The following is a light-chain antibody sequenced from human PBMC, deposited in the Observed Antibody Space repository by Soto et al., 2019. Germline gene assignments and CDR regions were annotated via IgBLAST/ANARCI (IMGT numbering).Light chain of an antibody. CDR1: SSDVGSSNF. CDR3: CSFPGSSTFYA. CDR2: EGS. Sequence: QSALTQPASVSGSPGQSLTISCTGTSSDVGSSNFVSWYQQHPGKAPKLIIYEGSRRPSGVSGRFSGSTSGNAASLTISGFQAEDEADYYCCSFPGSSTFYAFGTGTKVTVL. V-gene: IGLV2-23*01. J-gene: IGLJ1*01.